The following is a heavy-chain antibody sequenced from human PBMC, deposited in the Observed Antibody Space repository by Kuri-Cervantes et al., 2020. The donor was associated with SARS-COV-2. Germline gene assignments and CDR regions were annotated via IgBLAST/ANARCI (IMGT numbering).Heavy chain of an antibody. CDR2: ISGSGGST. Sequence: GESLKISCAASGFTFSSYAMSWVRQAPGKGLEWVSAISGSGGSTYYADSVKGRFTISRDNSKNTLYLQMNSLRAEDTAVYYCAKSNRSNWSDYFDYWGQGILVTVSS. D-gene: IGHD6-13*01. J-gene: IGHJ4*02. CDR1: GFTFSSYA. CDR3: AKSNRSNWSDYFDY. V-gene: IGHV3-23*01.